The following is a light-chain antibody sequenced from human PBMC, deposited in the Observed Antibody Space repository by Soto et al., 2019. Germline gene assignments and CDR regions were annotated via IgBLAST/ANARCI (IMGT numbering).Light chain of an antibody. CDR2: KAS. J-gene: IGKJ4*01. CDR3: QQYNSYSLT. CDR1: QSIGSW. Sequence: DIQMTQSPSTLSPSVGERVTITCRASQSIGSWLAWYQQKPGKAPKLLIYKASSLESGVPSRFSGSGSGTEFTLTISSLQPDDFATYYCQQYNSYSLTFGGGTKVEIK. V-gene: IGKV1-5*03.